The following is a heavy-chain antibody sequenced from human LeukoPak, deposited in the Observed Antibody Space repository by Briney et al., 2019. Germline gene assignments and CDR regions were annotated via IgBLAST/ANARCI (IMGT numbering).Heavy chain of an antibody. J-gene: IGHJ5*02. CDR1: GFRFSSYG. V-gene: IGHV1-18*01. CDR3: ARDVRYCSSTSCYWWFDP. CDR2: FSEYNGNT. D-gene: IGHD2-2*01. Sequence: VASVKVSCTASGFRFSSYGLSWVRQAPGQGLEWMGWFSEYNGNTDYAQKFQDRVTMTTDTSTGTAYMEIRSLRSDDTAVYYCARDVRYCSSTSCYWWFDPWGQGTLVTVSS.